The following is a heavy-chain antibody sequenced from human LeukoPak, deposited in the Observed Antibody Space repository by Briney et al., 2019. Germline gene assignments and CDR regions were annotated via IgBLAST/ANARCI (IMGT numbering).Heavy chain of an antibody. CDR3: ARELGYCSRTSCSVFDY. CDR1: GFTFSSYS. J-gene: IGHJ4*02. Sequence: GGSLRLSCAASGFTFSSYSMNWVRQAPGKGLDWVSSISSSSSYIYYADSVKGRFTISRDNAKNSLYLQMNSLRAEDTAVYYCARELGYCSRTSCSVFDYWGQGTLVTVSS. CDR2: ISSSSSYI. D-gene: IGHD2-2*01. V-gene: IGHV3-21*01.